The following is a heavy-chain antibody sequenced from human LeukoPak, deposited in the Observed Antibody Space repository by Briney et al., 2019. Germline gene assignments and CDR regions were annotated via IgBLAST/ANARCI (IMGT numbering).Heavy chain of an antibody. CDR2: ISYSGTT. J-gene: IGHJ6*03. CDR1: GASISSGSNY. V-gene: IGHV4-39*01. D-gene: IGHD4-17*01. CDR3: ARHPYEYDDYGDYYYYVDV. Sequence: RASETLSLTCYVSGASISSGSNYWGWIRQPPGKTLEWIGSISYSGTTYYNPSLKSRVTISVDTSKNQFSLKLSSVTAADTAVYYCARHPYEYDDYGDYYYYVDVWGKGTTVTISS.